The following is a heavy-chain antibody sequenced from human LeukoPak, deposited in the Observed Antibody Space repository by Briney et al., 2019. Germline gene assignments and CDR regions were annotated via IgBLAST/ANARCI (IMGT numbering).Heavy chain of an antibody. CDR3: ARVGASRDGYNFDY. CDR1: GGSFSGYY. CDR2: INHSGST. Sequence: NSSETLSLTCAVYGGSFSGYYRSWIRQPPGKGLEWIGEINHSGSTNYNPSLKSRVTISVDTSKNQFSLKLSSVTAADTAVYYCARVGASRDGYNFDYWGQGTLVTVSS. V-gene: IGHV4-34*01. D-gene: IGHD5-12*01. J-gene: IGHJ4*02.